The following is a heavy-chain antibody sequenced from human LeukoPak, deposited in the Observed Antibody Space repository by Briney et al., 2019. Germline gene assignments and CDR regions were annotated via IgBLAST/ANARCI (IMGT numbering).Heavy chain of an antibody. V-gene: IGHV4-59*08. CDR1: GGSISSYY. Sequence: SETLSLTCTVSGGSISSYYWNWIRQSPGKGVEWIAYMFYNVSTNYSPSLKSRVTISVDTSKNQFSLKLISVTAADTAVYFCARQGSGRASDIWGQGTMVTVSS. CDR3: ARQGSGRASDI. J-gene: IGHJ3*02. CDR2: MFYNVST.